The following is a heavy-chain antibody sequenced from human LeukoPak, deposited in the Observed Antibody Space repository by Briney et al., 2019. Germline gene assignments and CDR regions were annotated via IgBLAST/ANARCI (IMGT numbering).Heavy chain of an antibody. Sequence: PGGSLRLSCVASGFIFSNSVMHWVRQAPGKGLERVAFIRKDGSGKYYADSVKGRFTISRDNSKNTVHLQMSSLSAEDTAVYYCAKGDSYGFDYWGQGSLVTVSS. D-gene: IGHD5-18*01. CDR2: IRKDGSGK. CDR3: AKGDSYGFDY. J-gene: IGHJ4*02. V-gene: IGHV3-30*02. CDR1: GFIFSNSV.